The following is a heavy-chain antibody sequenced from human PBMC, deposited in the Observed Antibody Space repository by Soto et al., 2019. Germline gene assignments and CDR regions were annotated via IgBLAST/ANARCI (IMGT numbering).Heavy chain of an antibody. CDR2: INQDVTEK. D-gene: IGHD4-4*01. CDR3: ARDRGYSSFDY. V-gene: IGHV3-7*03. J-gene: IGHJ4*01. CDR1: GFTFSNYW. Sequence: GGSLRLSCAASGFTFSNYWMSWVRQAPGKGLEWVAKINQDVTEKNFLDSVMGRFTISRDNAKSSLLLQMNSLRVEDTAVYYCARDRGYSSFDYWGQGTPVTVSS.